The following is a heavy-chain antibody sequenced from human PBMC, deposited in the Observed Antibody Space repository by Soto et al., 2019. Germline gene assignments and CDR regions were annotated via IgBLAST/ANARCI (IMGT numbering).Heavy chain of an antibody. Sequence: GGSLRLSCAASGFTFSNAWMSWVRQAPGKGLEWVGRIKSKTDGGTTEYAAPVKGRFTISRDDSKNTLYLQMNSLKTEDTAVYYCTTGGDSSSSYYHYYYGMDVWGQGTTVTVSS. CDR1: GFTFSNAW. CDR2: IKSKTDGGTT. J-gene: IGHJ6*02. V-gene: IGHV3-15*01. CDR3: TTGGDSSSSYYHYYYGMDV. D-gene: IGHD6-6*01.